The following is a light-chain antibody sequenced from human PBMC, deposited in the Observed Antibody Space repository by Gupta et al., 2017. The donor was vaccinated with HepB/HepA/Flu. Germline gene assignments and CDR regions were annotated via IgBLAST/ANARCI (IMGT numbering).Light chain of an antibody. Sequence: DSVRTQHPDTLAVSQGGRATINCKSSQNILYSANKKNYLAWYQKKPGQSPKLLIYWASTRASGVPDRFSGSGSGTEFTLTLSDVQAADVAVYYCHQYLHTPCTFGQGTKLEIK. CDR1: QNILYSANKKNY. CDR3: HQYLHTPCT. V-gene: IGKV4-1*01. J-gene: IGKJ2*02. CDR2: WAS.